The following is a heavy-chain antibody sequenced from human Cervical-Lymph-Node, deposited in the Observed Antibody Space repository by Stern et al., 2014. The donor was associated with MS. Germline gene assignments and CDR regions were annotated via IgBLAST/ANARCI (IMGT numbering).Heavy chain of an antibody. CDR2: IYYTGRT. D-gene: IGHD5-12*01. J-gene: IGHJ4*02. CDR1: GGSITGGGIY. V-gene: IGHV4-31*03. CDR3: ARLSSRIVYVDMVATTYYFDY. Sequence: QVQLQESGPGLVKPSQTLSLTCTVSGGSITGGGIYWSWIRQHPGKGLEWIGYIYYTGRTYYNPSLKSRVTISVDTSENQFSLKLSSVTAADTAVYYCARLSSRIVYVDMVATTYYFDYWGQGTLVTVSS.